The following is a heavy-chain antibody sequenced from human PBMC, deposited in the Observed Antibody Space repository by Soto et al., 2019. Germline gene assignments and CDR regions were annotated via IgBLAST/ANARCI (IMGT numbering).Heavy chain of an antibody. D-gene: IGHD4-17*01. CDR3: ARGRRLRIHYYGMDV. CDR2: INHSGST. CDR1: GGSFSGYY. V-gene: IGHV4-34*01. Sequence: LSLTCAVYGGSFSGYYWSWIRQPPGKGLEWIGEINHSGSTNYNPSLKSRVTISVDTSKNQFSLKLSSVTAADTAVYYCARGRRLRIHYYGMDVWGQGTTVTVSS. J-gene: IGHJ6*02.